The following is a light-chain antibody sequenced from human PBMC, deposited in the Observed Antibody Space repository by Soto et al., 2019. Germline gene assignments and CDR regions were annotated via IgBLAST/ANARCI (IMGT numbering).Light chain of an antibody. CDR3: QQYNNWPPDRT. Sequence: EIVMTQSPATLSVSPGERATLSCRASQSVGSNLAWYQQKPGQAPRLLIYGPSTRATGIPARFSGSGSGTEFTHTISSLQSEDFAIYFCQQYNNWPPDRTFGQGTKVKIK. CDR1: QSVGSN. V-gene: IGKV3-15*01. J-gene: IGKJ1*01. CDR2: GPS.